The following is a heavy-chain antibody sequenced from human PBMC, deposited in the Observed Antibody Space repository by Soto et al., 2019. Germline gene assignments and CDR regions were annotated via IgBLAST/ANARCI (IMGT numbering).Heavy chain of an antibody. Sequence: GGSLRLSCAASGFTFSSYGMHWFRQAPGKGLEWVAVISYDGSNKYYADSVKGRFTISRDNSKNTLYLQMNSLRAEDTAVYYCAKDTGIAAAGGNWFDPWGQGTLVTVSS. CDR3: AKDTGIAAAGGNWFDP. CDR1: GFTFSSYG. CDR2: ISYDGSNK. V-gene: IGHV3-30*18. J-gene: IGHJ5*02. D-gene: IGHD6-13*01.